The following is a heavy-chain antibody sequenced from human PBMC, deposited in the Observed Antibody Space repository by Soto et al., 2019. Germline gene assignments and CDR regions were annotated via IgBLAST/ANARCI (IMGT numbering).Heavy chain of an antibody. CDR3: ARIVKGYCSGGSCLRLDDY. CDR2: IFSNDEK. V-gene: IGHV2-26*01. J-gene: IGHJ4*02. D-gene: IGHD2-15*01. CDR1: GFSLSNARMG. Sequence: QVTLKESGPVLVKPTETLTLTCTVSGFSLSNARMGVSWIRQPPGKALEWLAHIFSNDEKSYSTSLKSRLTISKDTSKSQVVLTMTNMDPVDTATYYCARIVKGYCSGGSCLRLDDYWGQGTLDTVSS.